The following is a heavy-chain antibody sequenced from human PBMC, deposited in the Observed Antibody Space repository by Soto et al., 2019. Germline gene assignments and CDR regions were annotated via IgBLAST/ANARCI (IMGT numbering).Heavy chain of an antibody. J-gene: IGHJ5*01. CDR2: INPNSGGT. CDR1: GYTFTGHY. D-gene: IGHD3-22*01. Sequence: AAVKVSCKACGYTFTGHYVHWGRQAPGQGLEWMGWINPNSGGTNYAQDFQGRVTMTRDTSINTTYMDLSGLRSEDTAVYYCARGTMIVVLNWFDSWGQGTLVTVSS. CDR3: ARGTMIVVLNWFDS. V-gene: IGHV1-2*02.